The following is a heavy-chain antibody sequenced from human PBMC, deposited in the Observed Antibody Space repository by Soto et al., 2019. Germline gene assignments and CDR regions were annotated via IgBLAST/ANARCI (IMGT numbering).Heavy chain of an antibody. CDR2: ITPIFGSA. CDR3: ARVPSLSEYYFQH. V-gene: IGHV1-69*06. CDR1: VGTFSNYA. D-gene: IGHD6-6*01. Sequence: QAQLVQSGAEVKKPGSSVKVSCKASVGTFSNYAINWVRQAPGQGLEWMGGITPIFGSANYAQKFQGRVTIIADKSTNTVYMELSSLRSEDTAVYYCARVPSLSEYYFQHWGQGTLVTVSS. J-gene: IGHJ1*01.